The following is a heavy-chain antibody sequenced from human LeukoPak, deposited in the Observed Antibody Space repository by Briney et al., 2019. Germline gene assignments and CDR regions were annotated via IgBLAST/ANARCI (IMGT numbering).Heavy chain of an antibody. D-gene: IGHD1-26*01. CDR3: GKNRYSGSLSPFDI. V-gene: IGHV3-23*01. J-gene: IGHJ3*02. CDR1: GFTFSSYA. CDR2: ISGGGGNT. Sequence: GGSLRLSCAASGFTFSSYAMSWVRQAPGKGLEWVSAISGGGGNTYYADSVKGRFTVSRDNSKNTLYLQMNSLRAEDTAVYYCGKNRYSGSLSPFDIWGQGTMVTVSS.